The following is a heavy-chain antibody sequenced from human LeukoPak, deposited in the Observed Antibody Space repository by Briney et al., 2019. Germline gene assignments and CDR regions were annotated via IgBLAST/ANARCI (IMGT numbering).Heavy chain of an antibody. Sequence: SAKVSCKASGGTFSSYAISWVRQAPGQGLEWMGGIIPIFGTANYAQKFQGRVTITADKSTSTAYMELSSLRSEDTAVYYCARTTAWARTKFDYWGQGTLVTVSS. CDR3: ARTTAWARTKFDY. J-gene: IGHJ4*02. D-gene: IGHD1-14*01. CDR1: GGTFSSYA. V-gene: IGHV1-69*06. CDR2: IIPIFGTA.